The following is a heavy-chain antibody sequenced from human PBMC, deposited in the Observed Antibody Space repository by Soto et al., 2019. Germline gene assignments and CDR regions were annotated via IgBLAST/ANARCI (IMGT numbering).Heavy chain of an antibody. CDR2: IFYTGST. V-gene: IGHV4-39*01. J-gene: IGHJ4*02. Sequence: PSETLSLTCTVSGGPFSRGGYYWGWIRQHPGKGLECIGCIFYTGSTYYNPTLKSRVTISVDTSKNQFSLKLSSVTAADTAVYYCMLGSGWKDFDYWGQGTLVTVSS. D-gene: IGHD3-22*01. CDR1: GGPFSRGGYY. CDR3: MLGSGWKDFDY.